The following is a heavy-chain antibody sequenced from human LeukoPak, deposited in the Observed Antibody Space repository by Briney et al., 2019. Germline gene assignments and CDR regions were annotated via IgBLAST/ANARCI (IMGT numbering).Heavy chain of an antibody. CDR3: ARGGRYSGSYHENYFDY. Sequence: GGSLRLSCAASGFTFSSYSMNWVRQAPGKGLEWVSSISSSGSTIYYADSVKGRFTISRDNAKNSLYLQMNSLRAEDTAVYYCARGGRYSGSYHENYFDYWGQGTLVTVSS. D-gene: IGHD1-26*01. V-gene: IGHV3-21*04. J-gene: IGHJ4*02. CDR1: GFTFSSYS. CDR2: ISSSGSTI.